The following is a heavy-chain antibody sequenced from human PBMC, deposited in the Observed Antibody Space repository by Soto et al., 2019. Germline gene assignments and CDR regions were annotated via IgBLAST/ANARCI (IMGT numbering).Heavy chain of an antibody. V-gene: IGHV3-23*01. CDR3: AKDKVDHNGVWDPFDS. D-gene: IGHD2-8*01. J-gene: IGHJ3*02. CDR1: GFTFIDYA. CDR2: LGGTNSDT. Sequence: LRLSFAASGFTFIDYAMNWVRQAPGKGLEWVSGLGGTNSDTHYAASVEGRFTVSRDNSKSTLFLQMNSLRAEDTAIYYCAKDKVDHNGVWDPFDSWGQGTMVTVSS.